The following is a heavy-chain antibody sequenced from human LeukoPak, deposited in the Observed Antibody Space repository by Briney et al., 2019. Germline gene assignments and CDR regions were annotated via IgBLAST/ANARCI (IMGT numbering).Heavy chain of an antibody. Sequence: ASAKVSCKASGYTFTGYYMHWVRQAPGQGLEWMGRINPNSGSTNYAQKFQCRVTMTRDTSISTAYMELSRLRSDDTAVYYCARSLMVRGVPTYFDYWGQGTLVTVSS. J-gene: IGHJ4*02. CDR3: ARSLMVRGVPTYFDY. V-gene: IGHV1-2*06. CDR2: INPNSGST. CDR1: GYTFTGYY. D-gene: IGHD3-10*01.